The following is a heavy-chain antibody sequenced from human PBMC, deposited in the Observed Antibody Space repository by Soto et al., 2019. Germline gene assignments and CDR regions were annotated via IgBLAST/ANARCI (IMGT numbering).Heavy chain of an antibody. V-gene: IGHV3-21*01. Sequence: EVQLVESGGGLVKPGGSLRLSCAASGFTFSSYSMNWVRQAPGKGLEWVSSISSSSSYIYYADSVKGRFTISRDNSKNTLYLQMNSLRAEDTAVYYCARTAAAGTLNADYWGQGTLVTVSS. CDR3: ARTAAAGTLNADY. D-gene: IGHD6-13*01. CDR1: GFTFSSYS. CDR2: ISSSSSYI. J-gene: IGHJ4*02.